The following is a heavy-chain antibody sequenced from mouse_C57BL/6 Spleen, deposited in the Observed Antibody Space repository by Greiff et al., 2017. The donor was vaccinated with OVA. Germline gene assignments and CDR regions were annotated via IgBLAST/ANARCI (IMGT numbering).Heavy chain of an antibody. CDR3: ARPGRRGYFDV. Sequence: EVMLVESGGGLVKPGGSLKLSCAASGFTFSDYGMHWVRQAPEKGLAWVAYISSAGRTSYYADTVKGRFTISRDNAKNTLFLQMTRLRSEDTAVYYCARPGRRGYFDVWGTGTTVTVSS. V-gene: IGHV5-17*01. J-gene: IGHJ1*03. CDR1: GFTFSDYG. D-gene: IGHD2-12*01. CDR2: ISSAGRTS.